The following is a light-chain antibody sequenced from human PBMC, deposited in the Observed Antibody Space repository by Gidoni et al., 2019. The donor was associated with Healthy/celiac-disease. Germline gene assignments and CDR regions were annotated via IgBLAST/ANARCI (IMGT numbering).Light chain of an antibody. Sequence: ESVLTQSPGTLSLSPGERATLSCRASQSVSSSYLAWYQQKPSQAPRLLIYGASSRATGIPDRFSGSGSGTDFTLTISRLEPEDFAVYYCQQYGSSPPITFGGGTKVEIK. CDR2: GAS. J-gene: IGKJ4*01. CDR1: QSVSSSY. V-gene: IGKV3-20*01. CDR3: QQYGSSPPIT.